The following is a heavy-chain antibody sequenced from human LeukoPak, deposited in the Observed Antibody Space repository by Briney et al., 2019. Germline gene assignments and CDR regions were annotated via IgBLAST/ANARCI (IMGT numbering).Heavy chain of an antibody. J-gene: IGHJ3*02. Sequence: GGSLRLSCAASGFTFSSYAMHWVRQAPGKGLEWVAVISYDGSNKYYADSVKGRFTISRDNSKNTLYLQMNSLRAEDTAVYYCAREDLWDSSKSAGAFDIWGQGTMVTVSS. CDR2: ISYDGSNK. D-gene: IGHD6-13*01. V-gene: IGHV3-30-3*01. CDR1: GFTFSSYA. CDR3: AREDLWDSSKSAGAFDI.